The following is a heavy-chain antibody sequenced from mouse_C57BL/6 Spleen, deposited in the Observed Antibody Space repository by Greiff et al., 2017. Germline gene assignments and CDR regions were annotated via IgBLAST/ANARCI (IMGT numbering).Heavy chain of an antibody. CDR2: IDPSDSYT. CDR3: AGSGGNYSY. CDR1: GYTFTSYW. Sequence: QVQLQQPGAELVMPGASVKLSCKASGYTFTSYWMHWVKQRPGQGLEWIGEIDPSDSYTNYNQKFKGKSTLTVDKSSSTAYMQLCSLTSEDSAVYYCAGSGGNYSYWGQGTTLTVSS. J-gene: IGHJ2*01. D-gene: IGHD2-1*01. V-gene: IGHV1-69*01.